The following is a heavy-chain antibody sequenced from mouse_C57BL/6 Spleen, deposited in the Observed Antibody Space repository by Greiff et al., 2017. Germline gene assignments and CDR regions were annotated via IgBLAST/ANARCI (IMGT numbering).Heavy chain of an antibody. CDR2: ISDGGSYT. CDR3: ARDGNYAY. D-gene: IGHD2-1*01. J-gene: IGHJ3*01. Sequence: EVKLMESGGGLVKPGGSLKLSCAASGFTFSSYAMSWVRQTPEKRLEWVATISDGGSYTYYPDNVKGRFIISRDNAKNNLYLQISHLKTEDTAMYYCARDGNYAYWGQGTLVTVSA. V-gene: IGHV5-4*01. CDR1: GFTFSSYA.